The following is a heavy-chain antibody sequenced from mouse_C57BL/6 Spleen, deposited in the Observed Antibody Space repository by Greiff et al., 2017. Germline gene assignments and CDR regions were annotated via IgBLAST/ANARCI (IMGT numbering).Heavy chain of an antibody. CDR1: GYTFTSYW. D-gene: IGHD2-3*01. Sequence: VQLQQPGAELVKPGASVKLSCKASGYTFTSYWMHWVKQRPGQGLEWIGMIHPNSGSTNYNEKFKSKATLTVDKSSSTAYMQLSSLTSEDFAVYYCARWDDGYYDYWGQGTTLTVSS. CDR2: IHPNSGST. CDR3: ARWDDGYYDY. J-gene: IGHJ2*01. V-gene: IGHV1-64*01.